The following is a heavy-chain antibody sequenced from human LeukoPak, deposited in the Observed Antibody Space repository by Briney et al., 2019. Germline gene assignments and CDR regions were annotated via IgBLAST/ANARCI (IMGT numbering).Heavy chain of an antibody. CDR3: ARRTYFHDRSGYPTRNDAFDI. D-gene: IGHD3-22*01. V-gene: IGHV4-59*11. J-gene: IGHJ3*02. Sequence: PSETLSLTCTVSGGSMSSHYWSWIRQPPGKDLEWIGYIYYSGTTNYNPSLKRRVTISVDTSKNHFSLKLSSVTAADTAVYYCARRTYFHDRSGYPTRNDAFDIWGQGTMVTVSS. CDR1: GGSMSSHY. CDR2: IYYSGTT.